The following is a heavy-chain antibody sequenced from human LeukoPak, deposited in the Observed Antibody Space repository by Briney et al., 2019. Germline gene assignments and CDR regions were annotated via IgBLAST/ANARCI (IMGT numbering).Heavy chain of an antibody. J-gene: IGHJ4*02. CDR2: IIPIFGTA. V-gene: IGHV1-69*05. Sequence: SVKVSCKASGGAFSSYAISWVREAPGQGLEWMGGIIPIFGTANYAQKFQGRVTITTDESTSTAYMELSSLRSEDTAVYYCARDYYDSSGYFGYWGQGTLVTVSS. CDR3: ARDYYDSSGYFGY. D-gene: IGHD3-22*01. CDR1: GGAFSSYA.